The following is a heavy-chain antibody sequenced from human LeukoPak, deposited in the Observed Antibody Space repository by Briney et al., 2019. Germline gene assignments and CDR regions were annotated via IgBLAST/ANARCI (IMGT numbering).Heavy chain of an antibody. CDR3: AREASYYDYAFDI. Sequence: GGSLRLSCAASGFTFSSYSMNWVRQAPGKGLEWVSSISSSSSYIYYADSVKGRFTISRDNAKNSLYLQMNSLRAEDTAVYYCAREASYYDYAFDIWGQGTMVTVSS. CDR2: ISSSSSYI. CDR1: GFTFSSYS. J-gene: IGHJ3*02. D-gene: IGHD3-22*01. V-gene: IGHV3-21*01.